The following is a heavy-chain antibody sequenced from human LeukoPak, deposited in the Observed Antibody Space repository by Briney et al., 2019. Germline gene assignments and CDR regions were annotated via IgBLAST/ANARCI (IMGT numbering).Heavy chain of an antibody. Sequence: PGGSLRLSCAASRFTFRSYWVSWVRQAPGKGLEWVANIKQDGSEKYYVDAVKGRFTISRDNAKNSVYLQLNSLRAEDTAVYYCARDGGPFDSWGQGTLVTVSS. D-gene: IGHD2-15*01. CDR3: ARDGGPFDS. V-gene: IGHV3-7*03. CDR2: IKQDGSEK. J-gene: IGHJ4*02. CDR1: RFTFRSYW.